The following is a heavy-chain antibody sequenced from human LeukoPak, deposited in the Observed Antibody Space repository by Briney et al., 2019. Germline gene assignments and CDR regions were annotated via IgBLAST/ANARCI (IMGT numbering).Heavy chain of an antibody. CDR1: GGTFSSYA. Sequence: SVKVSCKASGGTFSSYAISWVRQAPGQGLEWMGGIIPIFGTANYAQKFQGRVTITADESTSTAYMELSSLRSEDTAVYYCARAADNYDILTGYQLDYWGQGTLVTVSS. CDR3: ARAADNYDILTGYQLDY. V-gene: IGHV1-69*13. J-gene: IGHJ4*02. D-gene: IGHD3-9*01. CDR2: IIPIFGTA.